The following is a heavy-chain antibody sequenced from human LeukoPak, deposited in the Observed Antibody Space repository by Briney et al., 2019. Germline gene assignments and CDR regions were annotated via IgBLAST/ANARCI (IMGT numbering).Heavy chain of an antibody. V-gene: IGHV3-23*01. CDR3: AKDGDIGAAGYYFDY. Sequence: GGSLRLSCAASGFTFSSYAMSWVRQAPGKGLEWVSAISGSGGSTYHADSVKGRFTISRDNSKNTMYLQMNSLRAEDTAVYHCAKDGDIGAAGYYFDYWGQGTLVTVSS. D-gene: IGHD6-13*01. CDR1: GFTFSSYA. CDR2: ISGSGGST. J-gene: IGHJ4*02.